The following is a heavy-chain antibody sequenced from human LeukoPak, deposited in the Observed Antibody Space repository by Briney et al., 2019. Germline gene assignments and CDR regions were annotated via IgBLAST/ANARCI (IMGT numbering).Heavy chain of an antibody. J-gene: IGHJ5*02. CDR3: ARDSDEYLGWFDP. Sequence: SVKVSCKASGGTFSGYAISWVRQAPGQGLEWMGGIIPIFGTANYAQKFQGRVTITADESTSTAYMELSSLRSEDTAVYYCARDSDEYLGWFDPWGQGTLVTVSS. D-gene: IGHD2/OR15-2a*01. CDR1: GGTFSGYA. V-gene: IGHV1-69*13. CDR2: IIPIFGTA.